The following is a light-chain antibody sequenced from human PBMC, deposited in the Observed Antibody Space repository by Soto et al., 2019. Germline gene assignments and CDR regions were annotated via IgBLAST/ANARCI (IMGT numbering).Light chain of an antibody. Sequence: EILMTQYPASLSVSPGERATLSCWASQSVTTNLAWYQQQTGQAPRLLIYGASTRATGIPARLSGSGYGTGLTITISSMQSEDFEVYYCQQYNNWPRTFGHGTKVDIK. CDR3: QQYNNWPRT. J-gene: IGKJ1*01. CDR2: GAS. CDR1: QSVTTN. V-gene: IGKV3-15*01.